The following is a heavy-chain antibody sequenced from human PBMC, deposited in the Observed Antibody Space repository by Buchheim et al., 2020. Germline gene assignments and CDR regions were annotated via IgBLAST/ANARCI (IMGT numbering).Heavy chain of an antibody. V-gene: IGHV4-30-4*01. J-gene: IGHJ5*02. Sequence: QVQLQESGPGLVKPSQTPSLTCSVSGGSMSNGDYYWSWIRQPPGKGLEWIGYIYYSGSTDYNPSLKSRVTIPGDTSKNQVSLKLSSVTAADTAVYYCARASGYYGSGSYYRLNLNWIDPWGQGTL. CDR2: IYYSGST. CDR1: GGSMSNGDYY. D-gene: IGHD3-10*01. CDR3: ARASGYYGSGSYYRLNLNWIDP.